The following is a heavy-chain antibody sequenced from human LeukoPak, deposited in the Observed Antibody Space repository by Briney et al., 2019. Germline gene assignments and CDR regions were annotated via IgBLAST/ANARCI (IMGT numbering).Heavy chain of an antibody. CDR1: GATFSSYA. CDR2: IIPIFGTA. CDR3: ASRDRVAYYYDSSGYYYEGYFDY. V-gene: IGHV1-69*13. D-gene: IGHD3-22*01. J-gene: IGHJ4*02. Sequence: ASVKVSCKASGATFSSYAISWVRQAPGPRLEWMGGIIPIFGTANYGQKFQGRVTITADESTSTAYMELSSLRSEDTAVYYCASRDRVAYYYDSSGYYYEGYFDYWGQGTLVTVSS.